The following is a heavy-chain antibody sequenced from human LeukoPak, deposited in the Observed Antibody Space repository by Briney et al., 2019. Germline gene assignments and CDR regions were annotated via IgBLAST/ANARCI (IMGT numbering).Heavy chain of an antibody. CDR2: IIPIFGTA. J-gene: IGHJ5*02. D-gene: IGHD5-24*01. CDR1: GGTFSSYA. Sequence: SVKVSCKASGGTFSSYAISWVRQAPGQGLEWMGGIIPIFGTANYAQKFQGRVTITADESTSTAYMELSSLRSEDTAVYYCARNIVEMATNAISGDLHWFDPWGQGTLVTVSS. CDR3: ARNIVEMATNAISGDLHWFDP. V-gene: IGHV1-69*13.